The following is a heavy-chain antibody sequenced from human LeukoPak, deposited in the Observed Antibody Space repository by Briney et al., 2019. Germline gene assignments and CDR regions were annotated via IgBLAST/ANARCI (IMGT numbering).Heavy chain of an antibody. CDR2: MNARGGST. CDR3: VRRSDFCISTSCYLHY. Sequence: ASVKVSCKASGDTFSNYYMHWVRQAPGQGLEWMGVMNARGGSTSYAQKFQGRVNMTRDTSTSTDYMELSSLRSEDTAMYYCVRRSDFCISTSCYLHYWGQGTLVTVSS. D-gene: IGHD2-2*01. V-gene: IGHV1-46*01. J-gene: IGHJ4*02. CDR1: GDTFSNYY.